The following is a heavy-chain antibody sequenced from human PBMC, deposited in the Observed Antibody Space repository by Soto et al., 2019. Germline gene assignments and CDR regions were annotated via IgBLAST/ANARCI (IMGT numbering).Heavy chain of an antibody. CDR3: AKAGRPYYDLWSENRFDP. D-gene: IGHD3-3*01. V-gene: IGHV3-23*01. J-gene: IGHJ5*02. CDR1: GFSFTTYA. CDR2: ISGSGGAT. Sequence: GGSLRLSXAASGFSFTTYAMTWVRQGPGKGLEWVSSISGSGGATYYADSVEGRFTISRDDSKNTLFLQMDSLRAEDTALYYCAKAGRPYYDLWSENRFDPWGQGTLVTVSS.